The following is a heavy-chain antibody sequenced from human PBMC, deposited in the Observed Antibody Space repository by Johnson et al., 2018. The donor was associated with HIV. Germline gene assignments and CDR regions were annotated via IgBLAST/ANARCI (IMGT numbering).Heavy chain of an antibody. Sequence: QMLLVESGGGVVQPGRSLRLSCAASGFTFSSYGMHWVRQAPGKGLEWVADISHDERYKYYAASVKGRFTISRDNSKNTLYLQMSSMRDEDTAVYYCARRYCSGGRCLNPKDAFDIWGQGTMVTVSS. J-gene: IGHJ3*02. V-gene: IGHV3-30*03. CDR1: GFTFSSYG. CDR3: ARRYCSGGRCLNPKDAFDI. D-gene: IGHD2-15*01. CDR2: ISHDERYK.